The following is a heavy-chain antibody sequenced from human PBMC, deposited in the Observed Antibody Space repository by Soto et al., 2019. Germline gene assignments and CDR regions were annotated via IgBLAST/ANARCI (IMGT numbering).Heavy chain of an antibody. CDR1: GFTFSSYA. V-gene: IGHV3-23*01. J-gene: IGHJ4*02. Sequence: GGSLRLSCAASGFTFSSYAMSWVRQAPGKGLEWVSAISGSGGSTYYADSVKGRFTISRDNSKNTLYLQMNSLRAEDTAVYYCAKRQVEEWFPGGKFDYWGQGTLVTVSS. D-gene: IGHD3-3*01. CDR2: ISGSGGST. CDR3: AKRQVEEWFPGGKFDY.